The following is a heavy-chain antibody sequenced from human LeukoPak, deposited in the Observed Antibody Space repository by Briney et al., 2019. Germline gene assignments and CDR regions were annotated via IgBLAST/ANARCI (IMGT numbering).Heavy chain of an antibody. Sequence: SETLSLTCTVSGGSISSYYWSWIRQPPGKGLEWIGYIYYSGSTSYNPSLKSRVTISVDTSKNQFSLKLSSVTAADTAVYYCARGGYSYGPGFDYWGQGTLVTVSS. V-gene: IGHV4-59*01. CDR3: ARGGYSYGPGFDY. CDR1: GGSISSYY. J-gene: IGHJ4*02. CDR2: IYYSGST. D-gene: IGHD5-18*01.